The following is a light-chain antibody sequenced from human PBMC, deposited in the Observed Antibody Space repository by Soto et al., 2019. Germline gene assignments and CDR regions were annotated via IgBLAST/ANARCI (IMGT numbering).Light chain of an antibody. CDR2: AAS. J-gene: IGKJ5*01. V-gene: IGKV3-20*01. CDR3: QQYGYSPIT. CDR1: QRVGIN. Sequence: EIVMTQSPATLSVSPGETATPSCRASQRVGINLAWYQQKPGQAPRLLIYAASSRATGIPDRFSGSGSGTDFTLTIDGLEPEDFVVYYCQQYGYSPITFGQGTRLEIK.